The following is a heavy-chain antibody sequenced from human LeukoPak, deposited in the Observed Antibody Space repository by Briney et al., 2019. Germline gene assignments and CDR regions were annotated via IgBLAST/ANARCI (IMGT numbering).Heavy chain of an antibody. CDR2: IRYDGSDK. CDR1: GFTFSSYG. Sequence: GGSLRLSCAASGFTFSSYGMHWVRQAPAKGLEWVAFIRYDGSDKYYADSVKGRFTISRDNSKNTLYLQMNSLRAEDTAVYYCAKDLTTVTTQGDYWGQGTLVTVSS. V-gene: IGHV3-30*02. D-gene: IGHD4-17*01. J-gene: IGHJ4*02. CDR3: AKDLTTVTTQGDY.